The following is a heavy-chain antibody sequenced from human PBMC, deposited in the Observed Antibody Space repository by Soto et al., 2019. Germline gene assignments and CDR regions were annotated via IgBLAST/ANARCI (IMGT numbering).Heavy chain of an antibody. CDR1: GGTFSSYA. CDR2: IIPIFGTA. V-gene: IGHV1-69*13. J-gene: IGHJ4*02. D-gene: IGHD2-2*01. CDR3: ARSSRYIVVVPASYYFDY. Sequence: GASVKVSCKASGGTFSSYAISWVRQAPGQGLEWMGGIIPIFGTANYAQKFQGRVTITADGSTSTAYMELSSLRSEDTAVYYCARSSRYIVVVPASYYFDYWGQGTLVTVSS.